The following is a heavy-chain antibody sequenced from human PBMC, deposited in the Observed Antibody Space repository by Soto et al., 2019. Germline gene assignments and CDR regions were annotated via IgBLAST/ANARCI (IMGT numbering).Heavy chain of an antibody. CDR1: GGSISSYY. V-gene: IGHV4-59*12. D-gene: IGHD5-18*01. CDR3: ASSGYSHGRQSLPFDY. CDR2: IYYSGST. J-gene: IGHJ4*02. Sequence: SETLSLTCTVSGGSISSYYWSWIRQPPGKGLEWIGYIYYSGSTYYNPSLKSRVTISVDTSKNQFSLKLSSVTAADTAVYYCASSGYSHGRQSLPFDYWGQGTLVTVS.